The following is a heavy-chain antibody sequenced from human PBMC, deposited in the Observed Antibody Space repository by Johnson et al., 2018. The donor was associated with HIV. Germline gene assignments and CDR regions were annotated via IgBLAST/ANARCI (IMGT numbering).Heavy chain of an antibody. CDR1: GFTVSSNY. J-gene: IGHJ3*02. CDR3: AKVLYSSSSDAFDI. V-gene: IGHV3-33*06. Sequence: QVQLVESGGGLIQPGGSLRLSCAASGFTVSSNYMSWVRQAPGKGLEWVAVIWYDGSNKYYADSVKGRFTISRDNSKNTLYLQMNSLRAEDTAVYYCAKVLYSSSSDAFDIWGQGTMVTVSS. D-gene: IGHD6-6*01. CDR2: IWYDGSNK.